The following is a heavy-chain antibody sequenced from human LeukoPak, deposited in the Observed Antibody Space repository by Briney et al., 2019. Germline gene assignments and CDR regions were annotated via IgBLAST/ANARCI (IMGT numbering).Heavy chain of an antibody. D-gene: IGHD2-2*01. CDR3: ASSWGVVVPAAMEGAFDI. CDR2: ISSNGGST. J-gene: IGHJ3*02. V-gene: IGHV3-64*01. CDR1: GFTFSSYA. Sequence: QPGGSLRLSCAASGFTFSSYAMHWVRQAPGKGLEYVSAISSNGGSTYYANSVKGRFTISRDNSKNTLYLQMGSLRAEDMAVYYCASSWGVVVPAAMEGAFDIWGQGTMVTVSS.